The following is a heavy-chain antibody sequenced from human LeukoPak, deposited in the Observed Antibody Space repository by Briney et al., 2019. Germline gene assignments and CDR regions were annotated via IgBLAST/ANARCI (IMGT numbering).Heavy chain of an antibody. D-gene: IGHD1-1*01. CDR3: ARLIYNTYTNNWRFDY. Sequence: PSETLSLTCTVSGGSITSYYWSWIRQPPGKGLEWIGYVSSSGSTNYNPSLKSRVIISTDTSKNRFSLKLTSVTAADTAVYFCARLIYNTYTNNWRFDYWGQGILVTVSS. V-gene: IGHV4-59*08. CDR2: VSSSGST. J-gene: IGHJ4*02. CDR1: GGSITSYY.